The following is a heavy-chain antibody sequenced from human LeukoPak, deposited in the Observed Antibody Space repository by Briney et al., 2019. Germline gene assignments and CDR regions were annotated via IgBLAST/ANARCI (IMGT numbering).Heavy chain of an antibody. CDR1: GGSISSSNW. J-gene: IGHJ4*02. CDR2: IYHSGST. D-gene: IGHD2-21*02. V-gene: IGHV4-4*02. Sequence: SETLSLTCAVSGGSISSSNWRSRVRQPPGKGLEWIGEIYHSGSTNYNPSLKSRVTISVDKSKNQFSLKLSSVTAADTAVYYCAKDRLLNCRGDCYIFDYWGQGTVVTVSS. CDR3: AKDRLLNCRGDCYIFDY.